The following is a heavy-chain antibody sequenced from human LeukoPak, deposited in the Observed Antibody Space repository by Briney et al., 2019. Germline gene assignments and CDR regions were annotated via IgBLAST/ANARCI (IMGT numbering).Heavy chain of an antibody. CDR3: ARGKDSSGYYFPPGDY. CDR1: GYTFTGYY. Sequence: GASVKVSCKASGYTFTGYYMHWVRQAPGQGLEWMGWINPNSGGTNYAQKFQGRVTMTRDTSISTAYMELSRLRSDDTAVYYCARGKDSSGYYFPPGDYWGQGTLVTVSS. CDR2: INPNSGGT. V-gene: IGHV1-2*02. D-gene: IGHD3-22*01. J-gene: IGHJ4*02.